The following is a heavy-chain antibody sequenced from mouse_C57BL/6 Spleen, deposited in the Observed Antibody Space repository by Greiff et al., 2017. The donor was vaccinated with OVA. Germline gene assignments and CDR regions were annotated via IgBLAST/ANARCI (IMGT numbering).Heavy chain of an antibody. Sequence: QVQLKQPGAELVKPGASVKMSCKASGYTFTSYWITWVKQRPGQGLEWIGDIYPGSGSTNYNEKFKSKATLTVDTSSSTAYMQLSSLTSEDSAVYYCASPHYYGRYFDVWGTGTTVTVSS. CDR3: ASPHYYGRYFDV. CDR1: GYTFTSYW. V-gene: IGHV1-55*01. D-gene: IGHD1-2*01. CDR2: IYPGSGST. J-gene: IGHJ1*03.